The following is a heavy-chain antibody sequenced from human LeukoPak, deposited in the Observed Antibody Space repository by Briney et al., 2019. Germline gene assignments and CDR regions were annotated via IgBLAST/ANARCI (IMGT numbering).Heavy chain of an antibody. CDR2: MNHNSGNT. D-gene: IGHD3-22*01. V-gene: IGHV1-8*01. Sequence: ASVKVSCKASGYTFTSYGINWVRQATGQGLEWMGWMNHNSGNTGYAQKFQGSLTMTRNTSISTAYMELSSLSSEDTAMYYCARGFRSDSSGRKFDYWGQGALVTVSS. CDR3: ARGFRSDSSGRKFDY. CDR1: GYTFTSYG. J-gene: IGHJ4*02.